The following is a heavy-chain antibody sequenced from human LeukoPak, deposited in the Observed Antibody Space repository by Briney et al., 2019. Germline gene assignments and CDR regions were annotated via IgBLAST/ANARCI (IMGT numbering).Heavy chain of an antibody. J-gene: IGHJ4*02. V-gene: IGHV3-9*01. CDR2: ISWNSGSI. CDR1: GFIFDDYA. Sequence: PGRSLRLSCAASGFIFDDYAMHWVRQAPGKGLEWVSGISWNSGSIGYADSVKGRFTISRDNSKNTLYLQMNSLRAEDTAVYYCAKSVIPDYWGQGTLVTVSS. CDR3: AKSVIPDY. D-gene: IGHD2-21*01.